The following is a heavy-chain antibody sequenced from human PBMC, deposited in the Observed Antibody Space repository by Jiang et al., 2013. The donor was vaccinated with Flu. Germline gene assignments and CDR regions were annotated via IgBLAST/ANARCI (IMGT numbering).Heavy chain of an antibody. J-gene: IGHJ5*02. D-gene: IGHD2-15*01. CDR3: ARDAVVATATAWFDP. V-gene: IGHV1-46*01. Sequence: SGYPFTAYFIHWVRQAPGQRLEWMGIINPTGGAADYAQKFQGRVTMTSDTSTSTVYMELGNLRSDDTAVYYCARDAVVATATAWFDPWGQGTLVTVSS. CDR2: INPTGGAA. CDR1: GYPFTAYF.